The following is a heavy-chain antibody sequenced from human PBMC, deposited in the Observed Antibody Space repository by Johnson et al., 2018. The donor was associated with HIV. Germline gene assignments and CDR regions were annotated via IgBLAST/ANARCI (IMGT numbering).Heavy chain of an antibody. V-gene: IGHV3-23*04. CDR1: GFRFSSHA. CDR2: IRGNGDST. J-gene: IGHJ3*02. D-gene: IGHD2-8*01. CDR3: ARLGLTDAFDI. Sequence: VQLVESGGGVVQPGGSLRLSCAASGFRFSSHAMIWVRQPPGKGLEWVSGIRGNGDSTFYADSVKGRFTMSRDNSKNTLYLQMNSLRAEDTAVYYCARLGLTDAFDIWGQGTMVTVSS.